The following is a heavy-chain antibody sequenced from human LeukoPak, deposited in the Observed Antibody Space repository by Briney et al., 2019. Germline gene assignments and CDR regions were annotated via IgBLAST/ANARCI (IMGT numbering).Heavy chain of an antibody. CDR1: GGSFSGYY. J-gene: IGHJ2*01. Sequence: SETLSLTCTVYGGSFSGYYWTWIRQPPGKGLEWIGEIVQSGRTNYSPSLESRLTLSVDTSKNQFSLKLSSVTATDTAVYYCASSSSIYWYFDLWGRGTLVTVSS. CDR3: ASSSSIYWYFDL. CDR2: IVQSGRT. V-gene: IGHV4-34*12. D-gene: IGHD6-6*01.